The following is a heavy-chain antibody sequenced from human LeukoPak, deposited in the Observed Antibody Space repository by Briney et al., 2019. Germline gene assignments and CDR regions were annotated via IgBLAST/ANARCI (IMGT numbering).Heavy chain of an antibody. Sequence: ASVKVSCKASGYTFTSYAMNWVRQAPGQGLEWMGWINTNTGNPTYAQGFTGRFAFSLDTSVSTAYLQISSLKAEDTAVYYCARVGYCSSTSCYLTVLDYWGQGTLVTVSS. CDR1: GYTFTSYA. J-gene: IGHJ4*02. V-gene: IGHV7-4-1*02. CDR3: ARVGYCSSTSCYLTVLDY. CDR2: INTNTGNP. D-gene: IGHD2-2*01.